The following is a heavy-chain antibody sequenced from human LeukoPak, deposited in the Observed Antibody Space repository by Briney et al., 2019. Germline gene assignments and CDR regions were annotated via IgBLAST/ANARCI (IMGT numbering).Heavy chain of an antibody. CDR1: GFTFSDHY. D-gene: IGHD3-10*01. J-gene: IGHJ4*02. CDR2: TRNKANSYTT. V-gene: IGHV3-72*01. CDR3: ASEAYYYGSGSYSSRYFDY. Sequence: GGSLRLSCAASGFTFSDHYMGWVRQAPGKGLEWVGRTRNKANSYTTEYAASVKGRFTISRDDSKNSVYLQMNSLKTEDTAVYYCASEAYYYGSGSYSSRYFDYWGQGTLVTVSS.